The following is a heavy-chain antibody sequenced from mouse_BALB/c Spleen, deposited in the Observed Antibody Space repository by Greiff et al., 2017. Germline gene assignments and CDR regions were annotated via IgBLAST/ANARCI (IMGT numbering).Heavy chain of an antibody. CDR3: ARALDGYPDY. CDR2: ISYSGST. V-gene: IGHV3-2*02. Sequence: EVKVEESGPGLVKPSQSLSLTCTVTGYSITCDYAWNWIRQFPGNKLEWMGYISYSGSTSYNPSLKSRISITRDTSKNQFFLQLNSVTTEDTATYYCARALDGYPDYWGQGTTLTVSS. CDR1: GYSITCDYA. J-gene: IGHJ2*01. D-gene: IGHD2-3*01.